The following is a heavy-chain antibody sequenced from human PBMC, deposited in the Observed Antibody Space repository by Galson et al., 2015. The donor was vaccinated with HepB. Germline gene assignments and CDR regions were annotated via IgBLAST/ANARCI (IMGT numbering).Heavy chain of an antibody. V-gene: IGHV3-30-3*01. CDR1: GFTFSSYA. Sequence: SLRLSCAASGFTFSSYAMHWVRQAPGKGLEWVAVISYDGSNKYYADSVKGRFTISRDNSKNTLYLQMNSLRAEDTAVYYCARDKGGSGGTVGGCWFDPWGQGTLVTVSS. J-gene: IGHJ5*02. CDR2: ISYDGSNK. CDR3: ARDKGGSGGTVGGCWFDP. D-gene: IGHD3-10*01.